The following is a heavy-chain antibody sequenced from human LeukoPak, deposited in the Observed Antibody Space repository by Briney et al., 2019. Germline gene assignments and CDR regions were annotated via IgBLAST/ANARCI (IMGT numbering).Heavy chain of an antibody. V-gene: IGHV3-66*01. CDR3: ARGKTSDDIVEDAFDI. CDR1: GFSVNTNY. Sequence: GGSLRLSCAASGFSVNTNYMTWVRQAPGKGLEWVSVLYSGGGAYYADSVKDRFTISRDYSQNTLLLQMNNLRAGDTALYYCARGKTSDDIVEDAFDIWGQGTMVAVSS. CDR2: LYSGGGA. D-gene: IGHD2-15*01. J-gene: IGHJ3*02.